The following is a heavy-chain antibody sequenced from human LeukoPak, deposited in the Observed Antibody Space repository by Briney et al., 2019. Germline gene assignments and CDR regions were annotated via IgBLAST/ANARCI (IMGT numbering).Heavy chain of an antibody. Sequence: GASVKVSCKASGYTFTSYDINWVRQATGQGLEWMGWINPNRGKTGYVQKFQGRVTITRNPSISTAYMELSSLRSEDTAVYYCARGSYSSSWYVYCGQGALVTVSS. CDR2: INPNRGKT. J-gene: IGHJ4*02. CDR1: GYTFTSYD. CDR3: ARGSYSSSWYVY. V-gene: IGHV1-8*03. D-gene: IGHD6-13*01.